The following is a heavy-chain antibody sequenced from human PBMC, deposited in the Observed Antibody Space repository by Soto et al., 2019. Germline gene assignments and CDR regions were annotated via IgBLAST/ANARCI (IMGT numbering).Heavy chain of an antibody. D-gene: IGHD3-10*01. CDR2: IYYSGST. CDR1: GGSISSSSYY. V-gene: IGHV4-39*01. J-gene: IGHJ5*02. CDR3: ARRIRITMVRGVIRNHNSFDP. Sequence: SETLSLTCTVSGGSISSSSYYWGWIRQPPGKGLEWIGSIYYSGSTYYNPSLKSRVTISVDTSKNQFSLKLSSVTAADTAVYYCARRIRITMVRGVIRNHNSFDPWGQGTLVTVSS.